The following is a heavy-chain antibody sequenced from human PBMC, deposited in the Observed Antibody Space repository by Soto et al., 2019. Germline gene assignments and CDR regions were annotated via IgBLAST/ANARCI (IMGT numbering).Heavy chain of an antibody. V-gene: IGHV4-31*03. J-gene: IGHJ4*02. CDR2: ISYSGNT. Sequence: QVQLQESGPGLVKPSQTLSLTCTVSGVSISSGGYYWSWIRQHPGKGLEWIGYISYSGNTYYNPSLKSRVTISVDTSKNQFSLKLSSVTAADTAVYYCARQGGGGYYRNYFDFWGQGTLVTVSS. CDR1: GVSISSGGYY. CDR3: ARQGGGGYYRNYFDF. D-gene: IGHD3-22*01.